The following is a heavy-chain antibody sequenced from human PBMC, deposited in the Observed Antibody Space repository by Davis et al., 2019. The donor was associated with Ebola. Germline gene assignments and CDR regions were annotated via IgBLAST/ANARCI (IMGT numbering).Heavy chain of an antibody. CDR2: INPSGGST. J-gene: IGHJ6*02. V-gene: IGHV1-46*01. Sequence: ASVKVSCKSSGYPFSTYYIHWVRQAPGQGLEWMGMINPSGGSTSYAQKFQGRVTMTRDTSTSTVYMELSSLRSEDTAVYYCARDTLRFLEWLYPIYYYYGMDVWGQGTTVTVSS. CDR1: GYPFSTYY. CDR3: ARDTLRFLEWLYPIYYYYGMDV. D-gene: IGHD3-3*01.